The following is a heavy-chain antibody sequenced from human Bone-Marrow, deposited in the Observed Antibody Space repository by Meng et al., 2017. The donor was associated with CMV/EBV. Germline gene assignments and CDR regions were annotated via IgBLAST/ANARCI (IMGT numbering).Heavy chain of an antibody. CDR2: IRYDGSNK. Sequence: GGSLRLSCAASGFTFSSYGMHWVRQAPGKGLEWVAFIRYDGSNKYYADSVKGRFTISRDNSKNTLYLQMNSLRAEDTAVYYCARYMVRGIYYGMDVWGQGTTVTVSS. D-gene: IGHD3-10*01. V-gene: IGHV3-30*02. CDR3: ARYMVRGIYYGMDV. CDR1: GFTFSSYG. J-gene: IGHJ6*02.